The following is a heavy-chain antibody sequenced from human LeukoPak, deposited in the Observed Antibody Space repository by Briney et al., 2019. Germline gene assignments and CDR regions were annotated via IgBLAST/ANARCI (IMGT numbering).Heavy chain of an antibody. D-gene: IGHD4-23*01. Sequence: SETLSLTCTVSGGFISSYYWSWIRQPPGKGLEWIGYIYYSGSTNYNPSLKSRVTISVDTSKNQFSLKLSPVTAADTAVYYCASTTTVVTPSTYYYYGMDVWGQGTTVTVSS. J-gene: IGHJ6*02. CDR1: GGFISSYY. CDR2: IYYSGST. V-gene: IGHV4-59*01. CDR3: ASTTTVVTPSTYYYYGMDV.